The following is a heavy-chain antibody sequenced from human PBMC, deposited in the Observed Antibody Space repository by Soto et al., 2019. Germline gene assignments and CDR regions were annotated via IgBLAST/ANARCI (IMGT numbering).Heavy chain of an antibody. D-gene: IGHD6-13*01. CDR3: AKRFVNSSTWCSLGH. CDR2: IFDTHGAT. Sequence: EVQLLESGGGLVQPGGSLRLSCAASGFTFSNYAMTWVRQAPGKGLEWVSIIFDTHGATKYADSVTGRFTISRDTSKNTLYLQMTGLRAEDTAVYYCAKRFVNSSTWCSLGHWGQGTLVTVSS. J-gene: IGHJ4*02. V-gene: IGHV3-23*01. CDR1: GFTFSNYA.